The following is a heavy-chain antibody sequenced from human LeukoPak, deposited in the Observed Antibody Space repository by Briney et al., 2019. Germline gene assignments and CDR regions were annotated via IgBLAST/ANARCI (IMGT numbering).Heavy chain of an antibody. CDR2: ISGSGGST. CDR3: AKEGVEYYDFWSGYYAYNWFDP. V-gene: IGHV3-23*01. CDR1: GFTFSSYA. Sequence: GGSLRLSCAASGFTFSSYAMSWVRQAPGKGLEWVSAISGSGGSTYYADSVKGRFTISRDNSKNTLYLQMNSMRAEDTAVYYCAKEGVEYYDFWSGYYAYNWFDPWGQGTLVTVSS. J-gene: IGHJ5*02. D-gene: IGHD3-3*01.